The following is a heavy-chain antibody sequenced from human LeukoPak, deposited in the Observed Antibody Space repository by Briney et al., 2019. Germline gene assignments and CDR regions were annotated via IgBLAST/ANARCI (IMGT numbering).Heavy chain of an antibody. CDR1: GGSISSSSYY. J-gene: IGHJ4*02. V-gene: IGHV4-39*01. D-gene: IGHD6-19*01. CDR2: IYYSGGT. Sequence: SETLSLTCTVSGGSISSSSYYWGWIRQPPGKGLEWIGSIYYSGGTYYNPSLKSRVTISVDTSKNQFSLKPISVTAADTAVYYCARLGSSGWGHFDYWGQGTLVTVSS. CDR3: ARLGSSGWGHFDY.